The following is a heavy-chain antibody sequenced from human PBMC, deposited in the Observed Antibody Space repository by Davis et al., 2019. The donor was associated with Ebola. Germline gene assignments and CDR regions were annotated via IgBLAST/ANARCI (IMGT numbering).Heavy chain of an antibody. CDR1: GGSFSGYY. J-gene: IGHJ5*02. V-gene: IGHV4-34*01. CDR2: INHSGST. CDR3: ARGGRIFGARNWFDP. D-gene: IGHD3-10*02. Sequence: PSETLSLTCAVYGGSFSGYYWSWIRQPPGKGLEWIGEINHSGSTNYNPSLKSRVTISVDTSKNQVSLKLSSVTAADRAVYYCARGGRIFGARNWFDPWGQGTLVTVSS.